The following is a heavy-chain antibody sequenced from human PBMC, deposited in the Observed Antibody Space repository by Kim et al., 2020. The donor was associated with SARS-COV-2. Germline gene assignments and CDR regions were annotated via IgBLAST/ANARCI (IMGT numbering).Heavy chain of an antibody. V-gene: IGHV3-9*01. CDR1: GFTFDDYA. Sequence: GGSLRLSCAASGFTFDDYAMHWVRQAPGKGLEWVSGISWNSGSIGYADSVKGRFTISRDNAKNSLYLQMNSLRAEDTALYYCAKDRRGSSWYKVVWYFDLWGRGTLVTVSS. CDR2: ISWNSGSI. D-gene: IGHD6-13*01. CDR3: AKDRRGSSWYKVVWYFDL. J-gene: IGHJ2*01.